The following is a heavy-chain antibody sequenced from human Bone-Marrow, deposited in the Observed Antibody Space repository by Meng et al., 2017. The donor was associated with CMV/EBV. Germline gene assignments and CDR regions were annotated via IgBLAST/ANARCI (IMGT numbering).Heavy chain of an antibody. CDR1: GGSFSGYY. CDR2: INHSGST. D-gene: IGHD2-2*01. CDR3: ARDWCSSTSCYIDY. J-gene: IGHJ4*02. V-gene: IGHV4-34*01. Sequence: SETLSLTCAVYGGSFSGYYWSWIRQPPGKGLEWIGEINHSGSTNYNPSLKSRVTISLDTSKNQFSLKLRSVTAADKDVDYCARDWCSSTSCYIDYWGQGTLVTVSS.